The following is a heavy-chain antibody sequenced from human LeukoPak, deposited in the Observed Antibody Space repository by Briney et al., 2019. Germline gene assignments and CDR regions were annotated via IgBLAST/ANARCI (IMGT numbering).Heavy chain of an antibody. V-gene: IGHV3-23*01. J-gene: IGHJ4*02. CDR3: ARGGYSSGWYRD. CDR2: ISGSGGST. Sequence: PGGSLRLSCAASGFTFSSYAMSWVRQAPGRGLEWVSAISGSGGSTYYADSVKGRFTISRDNSKNTLYLQMNSLRAEDTAVYYCARGGYSSGWYRDWGQGTLVTVSS. CDR1: GFTFSSYA. D-gene: IGHD6-19*01.